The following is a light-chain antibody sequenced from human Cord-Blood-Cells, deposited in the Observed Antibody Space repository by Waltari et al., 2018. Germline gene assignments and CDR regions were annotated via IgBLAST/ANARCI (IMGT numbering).Light chain of an antibody. J-gene: IGLJ2*01. CDR3: SSYTSSSTVV. CDR2: EVS. V-gene: IGLV2-14*01. Sequence: QSALTQPASVSGSPGQSITISCTGTSSDVGGYNYVSWYQQHPGKAPKLMIYEVSNRPSCVSTRFSGSKSGNTASLTISGLQAEDEADYYCSSYTSSSTVVFGGGTKLTVL. CDR1: SSDVGGYNY.